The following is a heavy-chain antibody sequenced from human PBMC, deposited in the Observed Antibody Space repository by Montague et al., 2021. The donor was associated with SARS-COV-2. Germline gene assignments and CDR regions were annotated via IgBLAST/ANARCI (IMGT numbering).Heavy chain of an antibody. CDR1: GGFISDSYY. CDR2: LYRRGSV. V-gene: IGHV4-39*02. J-gene: IGHJ6*02. Sequence: SETLSLTCIVSGGFISDSYYWAWIRQAPGKGLELLGILYRRGSVYSNPSLSSRVSISVDKSKNHFSLRLTSATAAETAVYYCVRGDEEGHFAMDVWGQGTTVTVSS. CDR3: VRGDEEGHFAMDV.